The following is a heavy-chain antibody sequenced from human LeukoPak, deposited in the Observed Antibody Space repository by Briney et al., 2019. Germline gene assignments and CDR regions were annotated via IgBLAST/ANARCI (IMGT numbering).Heavy chain of an antibody. J-gene: IGHJ4*02. CDR3: AKDGQLERTPFDY. CDR1: GFTFGSYA. D-gene: IGHD1-1*01. V-gene: IGHV3-23*01. Sequence: GGSLRLSCAASGFTFGSYAMSWVRQAPGKGLEWVSAISGSGGSTYYADSVKGRFTISRDNSKNTLYLQMNSLRAEDTAVYYCAKDGQLERTPFDYWGQGTLVTVSS. CDR2: ISGSGGST.